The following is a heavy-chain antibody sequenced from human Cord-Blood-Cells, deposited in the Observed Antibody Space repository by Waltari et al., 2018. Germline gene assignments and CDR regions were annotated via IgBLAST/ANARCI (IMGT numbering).Heavy chain of an antibody. CDR1: GYTFTSNA. V-gene: IGHV7-4-1*02. Sequence: QVHLVQSGSELKKPGASVKLSCTASGYTFTSNAMNWVRQAPGQGVEWRGWYNTNTGNQTYAQGFTGRFVFSLDTSVRTAYLHISRLKAEDTAVYYCAVLVVGVDAFDIWGQGTLVTVSS. D-gene: IGHD2-15*01. CDR2: YNTNTGNQ. J-gene: IGHJ3*02. CDR3: AVLVVGVDAFDI.